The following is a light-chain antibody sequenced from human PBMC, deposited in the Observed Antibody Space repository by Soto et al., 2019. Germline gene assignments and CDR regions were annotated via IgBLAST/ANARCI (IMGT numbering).Light chain of an antibody. CDR2: DVT. CDR1: SSDVGGYNY. Sequence: QSVLTQPASVSGSPGQSITISCTGTSSDVGGYNYVSWYQQHPGKVPRLMIYDVTNRPSGVSNRFSASKSGNTASLTISGLQAEDEADYYCSSYTGSTVVFGGGTKVTVL. CDR3: SSYTGSTVV. J-gene: IGLJ3*02. V-gene: IGLV2-14*01.